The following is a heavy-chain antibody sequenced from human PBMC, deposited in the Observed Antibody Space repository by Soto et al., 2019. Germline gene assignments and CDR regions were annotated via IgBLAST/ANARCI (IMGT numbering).Heavy chain of an antibody. CDR1: GYSFTTYW. D-gene: IGHD1-1*01. Sequence: GFLKISCEGSGYSFTTYWIAWVRQIPGKGLEWMGIIYPGDSETRYSPSFQGQVTISAAKSISTAYLQWSSLKASDTAMYYCESHEKVHPDYYYAMDVWRHGTTATVSS. CDR3: ESHEKVHPDYYYAMDV. CDR2: IYPGDSET. V-gene: IGHV5-51*01. J-gene: IGHJ6*02.